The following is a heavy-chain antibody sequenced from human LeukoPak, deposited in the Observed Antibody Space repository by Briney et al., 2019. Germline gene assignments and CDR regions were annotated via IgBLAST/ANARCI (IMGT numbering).Heavy chain of an antibody. Sequence: GGSLRLSCAASGFTFSHYAINWVRQAPGEGLEWVSAIGANGDTFYADSVRGRFTISRDNSNNAVHLQMNSLRVDDSAIYYCAKRGPGPVAGSYDYWGQGTLVTVSS. J-gene: IGHJ4*02. V-gene: IGHV3-23*01. CDR2: IGANGDT. CDR3: AKRGPGPVAGSYDY. CDR1: GFTFSHYA. D-gene: IGHD6-19*01.